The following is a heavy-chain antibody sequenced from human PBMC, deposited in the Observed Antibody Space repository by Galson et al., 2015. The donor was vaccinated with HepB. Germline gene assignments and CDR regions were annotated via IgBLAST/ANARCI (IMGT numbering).Heavy chain of an antibody. CDR3: ARLLGYAQDYYHYGLDV. V-gene: IGHV3-30-3*01. CDR1: GFTFSSYT. Sequence: SLRLSCAASGFTFSSYTVHWVRQAPGKGLEWVTFISHDGSIENYADSVKGRFIISRDNSKNTVYLQMSGLRAEDTAIYYCARLLGYAQDYYHYGLDVWGQGTTVTVSS. J-gene: IGHJ6*02. D-gene: IGHD5-12*01. CDR2: ISHDGSIE.